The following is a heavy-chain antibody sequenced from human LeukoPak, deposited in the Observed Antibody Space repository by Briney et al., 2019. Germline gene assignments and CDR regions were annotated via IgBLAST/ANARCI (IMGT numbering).Heavy chain of an antibody. CDR2: INHSGST. CDR1: GGSFSGYY. D-gene: IGHD3-9*01. CDR3: ARRPAPFDWLLFAFDM. Sequence: SETLSLTCAVYGGSFSGYYWSWIRQPPGKGLEWIGEINHSGSTNYNPSLKSRVTISVDTSKNQFSLKLSSVTAADTAVYYCARRPAPFDWLLFAFDMWGQGTMVTVSS. J-gene: IGHJ3*02. V-gene: IGHV4-34*01.